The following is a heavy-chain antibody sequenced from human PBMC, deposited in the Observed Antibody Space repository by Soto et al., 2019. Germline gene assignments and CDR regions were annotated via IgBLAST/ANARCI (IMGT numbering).Heavy chain of an antibody. D-gene: IGHD3-3*01. CDR2: ISAYNGNT. CDR1: GYTSTSYG. V-gene: IGHV1-18*01. Sequence: ASVKVACKASGYTSTSYGISWVRQAPGQGLEWMGWISAYNGNTNYAQKLQGRVTMTTDTSTSTAYMELRSLRSDDTAVYYCARATRFLEWLLEDYWGQGTLVTVSS. CDR3: ARATRFLEWLLEDY. J-gene: IGHJ4*02.